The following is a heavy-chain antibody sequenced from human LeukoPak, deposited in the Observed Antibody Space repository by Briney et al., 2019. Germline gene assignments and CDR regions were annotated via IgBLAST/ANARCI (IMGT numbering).Heavy chain of an antibody. CDR3: ARVEMATLGGVDY. D-gene: IGHD5-24*01. CDR1: GYSFTSYW. CDR2: IYPGDSDT. Sequence: GESLKISCKGSGYSFTSYWIGWVRQMPGKGLEWMGIIYPGDSDTRYSPFFQGQVTSSADKSISTAYLQWSSLKASDTAMYYCARVEMATLGGVDYWGQGTLVTVSS. V-gene: IGHV5-51*01. J-gene: IGHJ4*02.